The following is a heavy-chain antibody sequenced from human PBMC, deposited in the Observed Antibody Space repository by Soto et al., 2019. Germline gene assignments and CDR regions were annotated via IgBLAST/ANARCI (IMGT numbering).Heavy chain of an antibody. CDR1: GGSISSSSYY. J-gene: IGHJ6*03. CDR2: IYYSGST. Sequence: SETLSLTCTVSGGSISSSSYYWGWIRQPPGKGLEWIGSIYYSGSTYYNPSLKSRVTISVDTSKNQFSLKLSSVTAADTAVYYCARHVTIFGVVPPTYYYYYYMDVWGKGTTVTVSS. CDR3: ARHVTIFGVVPPTYYYYYYMDV. V-gene: IGHV4-39*01. D-gene: IGHD3-3*01.